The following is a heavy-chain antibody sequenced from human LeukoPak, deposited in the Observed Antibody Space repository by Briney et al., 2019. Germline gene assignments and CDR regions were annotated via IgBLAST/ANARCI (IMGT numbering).Heavy chain of an antibody. Sequence: GGSLRLSCAASGFDFSGNWMHWVRHAPGQGLVWVSRIKGDGISTNYADSVKGRFTISRDIAKNTLYLQMNSLRAEDTGVYYCAKDHYWSIDYWGRGTLVTVSS. V-gene: IGHV3-74*01. J-gene: IGHJ4*02. CDR2: IKGDGIST. D-gene: IGHD3-3*01. CDR3: AKDHYWSIDY. CDR1: GFDFSGNW.